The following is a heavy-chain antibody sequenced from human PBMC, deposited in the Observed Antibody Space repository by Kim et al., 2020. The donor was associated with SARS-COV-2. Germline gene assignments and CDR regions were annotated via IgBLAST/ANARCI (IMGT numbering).Heavy chain of an antibody. D-gene: IGHD3-22*01. Sequence: SETLSLTCTVSGGSISSGGYYWSWIRQHPGKGLEWIGYIYYSGSTYYNPSLKSRVTISVDTSKNQFSLKLSSVTAADTAVYYCAREESDYYDSSGLLGWFDPWGQGTLVTVSS. J-gene: IGHJ5*02. V-gene: IGHV4-31*03. CDR2: IYYSGST. CDR1: GGSISSGGYY. CDR3: AREESDYYDSSGLLGWFDP.